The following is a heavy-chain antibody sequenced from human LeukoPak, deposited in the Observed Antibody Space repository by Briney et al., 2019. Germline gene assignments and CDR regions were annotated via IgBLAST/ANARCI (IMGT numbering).Heavy chain of an antibody. V-gene: IGHV1-18*01. CDR3: ARVMLSYSGSGSYYNWLGTVGFDP. Sequence: ASVKVSCKASGYTFTSYGISWVRQAPGQGLEWVGWISAYNGNTNYAQKLQGRVTMTTDTSTSTAYMELRSLRSDDTAVYYCARVMLSYSGSGSYYNWLGTVGFDPWGQGTLVTVSS. J-gene: IGHJ5*02. D-gene: IGHD3-10*01. CDR2: ISAYNGNT. CDR1: GYTFTSYG.